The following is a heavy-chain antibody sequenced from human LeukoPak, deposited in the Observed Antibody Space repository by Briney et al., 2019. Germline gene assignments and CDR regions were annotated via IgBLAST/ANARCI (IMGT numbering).Heavy chain of an antibody. CDR1: GYTFTSYG. CDR2: ISAYNGNT. Sequence: GASVKVSCKASGYTFTSYGISWVRQAPGQGLEWMGWISAYNGNTNYAQKLQGRVTMTTDTSTSTAYMELRSLRSDDTAVYYCAGVRITIFHYYYYYYMDVWGKGTTVTVSS. D-gene: IGHD3-3*01. V-gene: IGHV1-18*01. CDR3: AGVRITIFHYYYYYYMDV. J-gene: IGHJ6*03.